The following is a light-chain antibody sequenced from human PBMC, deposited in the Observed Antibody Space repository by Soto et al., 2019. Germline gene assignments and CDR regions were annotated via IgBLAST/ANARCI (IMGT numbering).Light chain of an antibody. Sequence: QAVVTQPPSVSGAPGQRVTISCTVSRSNIGAGYDVHWYQQLPRAAPKLLMYANNNRPSGVPVRFSASKSGTSASLAITGLQADDEADYYCQTYDSGLNVVVFGGGTKLTVL. CDR1: RSNIGAGYD. CDR3: QTYDSGLNVVV. J-gene: IGLJ2*01. CDR2: ANN. V-gene: IGLV1-40*01.